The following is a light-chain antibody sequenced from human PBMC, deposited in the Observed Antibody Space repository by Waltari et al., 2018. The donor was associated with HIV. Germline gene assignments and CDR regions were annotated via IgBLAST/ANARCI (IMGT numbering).Light chain of an antibody. V-gene: IGKV3-15*01. CDR2: DAA. CDR1: QSVNNN. Sequence: ERVTLSCRASQSVNNNLAWYQQKPGQAPRLLIYDAASRATGIPARFSGSGSGTEFTLTISSLQSEDFAVYFCQQYSNWLLTFGPGTKVDI. CDR3: QQYSNWLLT. J-gene: IGKJ3*01.